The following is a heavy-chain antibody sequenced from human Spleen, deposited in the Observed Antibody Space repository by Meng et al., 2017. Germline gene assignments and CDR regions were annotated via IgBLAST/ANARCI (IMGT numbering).Heavy chain of an antibody. CDR3: ARDIVAMVRGVIITYYFDY. CDR1: GLSLSSYW. D-gene: IGHD3-10*01. CDR2: IKQDGSEK. Sequence: GGSLRPSRVVSGLSLSSYWMSWVRQASGKGLEWVANIKQDGSEKYYVDSVKGRFTISRDNAKNSLYLQMNSLRAEGTAVYYCARDIVAMVRGVIITYYFDYWGQGTLVTVSS. V-gene: IGHV3-7*01. J-gene: IGHJ4*02.